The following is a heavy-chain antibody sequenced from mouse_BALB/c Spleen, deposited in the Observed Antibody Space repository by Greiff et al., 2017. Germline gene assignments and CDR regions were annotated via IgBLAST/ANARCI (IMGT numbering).Heavy chain of an antibody. D-gene: IGHD1-1*01. J-gene: IGHJ4*01. CDR2: ISYDGSN. CDR3: ARGTVVATMDY. V-gene: IGHV3-6*02. CDR1: GYSITSGYY. Sequence: EVQLQESGPGLVKPSQSLSLTCSVTGYSITSGYYWNWIRQFPGNKLEWMGYISYDGSNNYNPSLKNRISITRDTSKNQFFLKLNSVTTEDTATYYCARGTVVATMDYWGQGTSVTVSS.